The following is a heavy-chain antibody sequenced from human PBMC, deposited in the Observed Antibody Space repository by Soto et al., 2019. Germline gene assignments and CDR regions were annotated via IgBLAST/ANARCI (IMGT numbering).Heavy chain of an antibody. CDR3: AKDKSHYGDDSGVFDY. Sequence: GGSLRLSCAASGFTFSSYGMHWVRQAPGKGLEWVAVISYDGSNKYYADSVKGRFTISRDNSKNTLYLQMNSLRAEDTAVYYCAKDKSHYGDDSGVFDYWGQGTLVTVSS. CDR2: ISYDGSNK. CDR1: GFTFSSYG. V-gene: IGHV3-30*18. J-gene: IGHJ4*02. D-gene: IGHD4-17*01.